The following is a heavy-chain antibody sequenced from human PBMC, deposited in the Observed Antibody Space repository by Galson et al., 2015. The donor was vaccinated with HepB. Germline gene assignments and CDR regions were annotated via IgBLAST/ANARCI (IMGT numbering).Heavy chain of an antibody. J-gene: IGHJ5*02. Sequence: LRLSCAASGFTFSNAWMSWVRQAPGKGLEWVGRIKSKTDGGTTDYAAPVKGRFTISRGDSKNTLYLQMNSLKTEDTAVYYCTTGRFLEWLLSGVMFDPWGQGTLVTVSS. CDR3: TTGRFLEWLLSGVMFDP. CDR2: IKSKTDGGTT. D-gene: IGHD3-3*01. V-gene: IGHV3-15*01. CDR1: GFTFSNAW.